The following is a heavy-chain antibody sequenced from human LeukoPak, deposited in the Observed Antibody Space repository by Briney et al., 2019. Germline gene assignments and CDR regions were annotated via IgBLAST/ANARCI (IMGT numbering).Heavy chain of an antibody. CDR2: IYATET. CDR1: GASISDYY. CDR3: ARGPLLGDDYDPPFRY. D-gene: IGHD4/OR15-4a*01. J-gene: IGHJ4*02. Sequence: SETLSLTCNVSGASISDYYWSWIRQSAGKGLEWIGRIYATETDFNPSLKSRLTMSIDKSKNQFSLKLTSVTAADSAVYFCARGPLLGDDYDPPFRYWGQGTLVTVSS. V-gene: IGHV4-4*07.